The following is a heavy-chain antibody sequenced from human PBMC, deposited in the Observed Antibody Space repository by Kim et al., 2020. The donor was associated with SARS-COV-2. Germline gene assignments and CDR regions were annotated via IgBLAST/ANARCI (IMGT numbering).Heavy chain of an antibody. CDR3: ARGTYYYDSSALYYFDY. Sequence: KGRFTISRDNSKNTLYLQMNSLRAEDTAVYYCARGTYYYDSSALYYFDYWGQGTLVTVSS. D-gene: IGHD3-22*01. V-gene: IGHV3-30*01. J-gene: IGHJ4*02.